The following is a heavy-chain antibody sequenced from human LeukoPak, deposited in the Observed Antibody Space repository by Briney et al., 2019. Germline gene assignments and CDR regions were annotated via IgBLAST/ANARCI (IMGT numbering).Heavy chain of an antibody. J-gene: IGHJ3*02. Sequence: GGSLRLSCAASGFTFSTYGMNWVRQAPGKGLEWVSGVIPSGATTYYADSVKGRFTISRDNSKNTLYLLMNSLRAEDTAVYYCANDLRWGSFDIRGQGTLVTVSS. CDR3: ANDLRWGSFDI. D-gene: IGHD1-26*01. V-gene: IGHV3-23*01. CDR1: GFTFSTYG. CDR2: VIPSGATT.